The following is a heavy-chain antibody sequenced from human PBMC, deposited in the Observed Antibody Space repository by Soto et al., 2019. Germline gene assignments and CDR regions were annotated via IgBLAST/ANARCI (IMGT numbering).Heavy chain of an antibody. J-gene: IGHJ5*02. CDR3: ARDPFPSGWWSKRLWFDP. CDR2: INPNSGGT. V-gene: IGHV1-2*04. Sequence: ASVKVSCKASGYTFTGYYMHWVRQAPGQGLEWMGWINPNSGGTNYAQKFQGWVTMTRDTSISTAYMELSRLRSDDTAVYYCARDPFPSGWWSKRLWFDPWGQGTLVTVS. CDR1: GYTFTGYY. D-gene: IGHD2-15*01.